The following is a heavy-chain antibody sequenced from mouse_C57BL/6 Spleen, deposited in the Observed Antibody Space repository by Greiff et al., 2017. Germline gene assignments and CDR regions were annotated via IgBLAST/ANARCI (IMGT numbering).Heavy chain of an antibody. Sequence: EVNVVESGGDLVKPGGSLKLSCAASGFTFSSYGMSWVRQTPDKRLEWVATISSGGSYTYYPDSVKGRFTISRDNAKNTLYLQMSSLKSEDTAMYYCARPYYYGSSWRFAYWGQGTLVTVSA. CDR2: ISSGGSYT. CDR1: GFTFSSYG. CDR3: ARPYYYGSSWRFAY. V-gene: IGHV5-6*01. D-gene: IGHD1-1*01. J-gene: IGHJ3*01.